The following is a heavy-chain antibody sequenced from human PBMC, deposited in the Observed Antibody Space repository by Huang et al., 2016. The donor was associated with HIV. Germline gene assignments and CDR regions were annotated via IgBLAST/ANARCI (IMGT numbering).Heavy chain of an antibody. CDR1: GGPFRSYS. Sequence: QVLLLQSGAEVKKPGSSVKVSCKASGGPFRSYSIAWVRQAPGQGLEWMVSLMPVFDSPNYAQKLQGRVRVTSDESTSTVYMELRDLRPDDTAVYFCARGSLEYSVSSSLDYWGQGTHVTVSS. CDR2: LMPVFDSP. D-gene: IGHD4-4*01. V-gene: IGHV1-69*13. J-gene: IGHJ4*02. CDR3: ARGSLEYSVSSSLDY.